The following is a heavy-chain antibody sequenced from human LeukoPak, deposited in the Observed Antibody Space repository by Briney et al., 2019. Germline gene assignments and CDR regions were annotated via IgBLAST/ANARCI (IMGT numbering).Heavy chain of an antibody. CDR2: ISAYNGNT. V-gene: IGHV1-18*01. J-gene: IGHJ4*02. D-gene: IGHD3-22*01. CDR1: GYTFTSYG. Sequence: ASVKVSCKASGYTFTSYGISWVRQAPGQGLEWMGWISAYNGNTHYAQKLQGRVTMTTDTSTSTVYMELRSMRSDDTAVYYCARGSPPRRNYDSRGYYSYYFDYWGQGTLVTVSS. CDR3: ARGSPPRRNYDSRGYYSYYFDY.